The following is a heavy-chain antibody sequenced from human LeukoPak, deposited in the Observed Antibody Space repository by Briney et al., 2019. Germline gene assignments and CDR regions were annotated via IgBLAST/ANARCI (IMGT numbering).Heavy chain of an antibody. J-gene: IGHJ4*02. CDR3: ARGGSGLDY. V-gene: IGHV3-21*01. D-gene: IGHD3-16*01. CDR1: GFTFSAST. CDR2: ISTSSTYI. Sequence: GGSLRLSCAASGFTFSASTMNWVRQAPGKGLEWVSSISTSSTYIYYADSLMGRFHISRDNAKNALYLHMNSLRAEDTAVYYCARGGSGLDYWGQGTLVTVSS.